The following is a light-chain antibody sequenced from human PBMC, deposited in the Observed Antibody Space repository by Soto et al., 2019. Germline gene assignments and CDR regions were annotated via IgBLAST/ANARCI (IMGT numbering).Light chain of an antibody. CDR1: QGIRIY. CDR2: TAS. CDR3: QKYSSPPYT. V-gene: IGKV1-27*01. Sequence: DIQMTQSPSSLSASVGDRVTITCRASQGIRIYLAWYQQKPGKVPKLLISTASTRQSGVPSRFSGSGSGTDFTHIISNLQPEDVATYYCQKYSSPPYTFGQGTKVEIK. J-gene: IGKJ2*01.